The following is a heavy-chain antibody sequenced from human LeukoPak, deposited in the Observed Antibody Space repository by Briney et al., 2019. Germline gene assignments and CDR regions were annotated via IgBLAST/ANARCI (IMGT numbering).Heavy chain of an antibody. CDR2: INGGGSS. D-gene: IGHD5-18*01. CDR1: GFTFNNYA. J-gene: IGHJ4*02. V-gene: IGHV3-23*01. CDR3: AKGQGYNYGDSIDY. Sequence: GGSLRLSCAAPGFTFNNYAMTWVRQAPGKGLEWVSVINGGGSSYYADSVKGRFTVSRDNSNNTLYLQMNSLRDEDTAVYYCAKGQGYNYGDSIDYWGQGTLVTVSS.